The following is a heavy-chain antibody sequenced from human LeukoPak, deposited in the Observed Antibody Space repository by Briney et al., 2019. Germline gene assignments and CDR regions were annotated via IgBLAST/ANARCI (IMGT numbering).Heavy chain of an antibody. Sequence: GGSLRLSCAASGFTISRFWMSWVRQPPGKGLEWVANIKQDGSEKYYVDSVKGRFTISRDNAKNSLYLQMNSLRAEDTAVYYCARIYGDYVLYYFDYWGQGTLVTVSS. J-gene: IGHJ4*02. D-gene: IGHD4-17*01. V-gene: IGHV3-7*01. CDR2: IKQDGSEK. CDR1: GFTISRFW. CDR3: ARIYGDYVLYYFDY.